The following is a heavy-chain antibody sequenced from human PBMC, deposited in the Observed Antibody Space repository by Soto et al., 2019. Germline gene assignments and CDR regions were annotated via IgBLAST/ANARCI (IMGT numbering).Heavy chain of an antibody. CDR1: GGSINSGGYY. D-gene: IGHD3-22*01. CDR3: ARNYYNSYVLGY. Sequence: LSLTCTVSGGSINSGGYYWSWIRQHPGKGLEWIGKIFYTGSTSYNPSLKSRVNISVNTSKNQFSLKVNSVTAADTAVYYCARNYYNSYVLGYWGQGTLVTVSS. J-gene: IGHJ4*02. V-gene: IGHV4-31*03. CDR2: IFYTGST.